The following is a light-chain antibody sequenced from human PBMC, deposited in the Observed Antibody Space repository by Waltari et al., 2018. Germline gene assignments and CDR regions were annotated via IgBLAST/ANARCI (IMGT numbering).Light chain of an antibody. CDR2: KAS. J-gene: IGKJ2*01. Sequence: DLQLTQSPSTLPASVGARVRITCRASQSIGAWLAWFQQKPGKAPKVVIFKASTLETGVPSRFSGSGSGTEFTLTISSLQPDDFATYYCQQYNSYSPYTFGQGTKLEIK. V-gene: IGKV1-5*03. CDR1: QSIGAW. CDR3: QQYNSYSPYT.